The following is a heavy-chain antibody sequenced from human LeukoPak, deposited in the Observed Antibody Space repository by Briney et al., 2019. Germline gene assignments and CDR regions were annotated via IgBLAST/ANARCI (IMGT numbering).Heavy chain of an antibody. Sequence: GGSLRLSCAASGFPFSSYGMHCVRQAPGKGLEWVAFIRYDGSNKYYADSVKGRFTISRDNSKNTLYLQMSSLRAEDTAVYYCAKGLESSGHYYGFDYWGQGTLVTVSS. D-gene: IGHD3-22*01. V-gene: IGHV3-30*02. J-gene: IGHJ4*02. CDR1: GFPFSSYG. CDR2: IRYDGSNK. CDR3: AKGLESSGHYYGFDY.